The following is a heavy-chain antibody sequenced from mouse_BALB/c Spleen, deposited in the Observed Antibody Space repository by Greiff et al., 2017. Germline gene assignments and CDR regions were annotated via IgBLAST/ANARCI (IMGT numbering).Heavy chain of an antibody. CDR1: GYSITSGYY. CDR2: ISYDGSN. Sequence: EVKLQESGPGLVKPSQSLSLTCSVTGYSITSGYYWNWIRQFPGNKLEWMGYISYDGSNNYNPSLKNRISITRDTSKNQFFLKLNSVTTEDTATYYCARDHGNYHDYWGQGTTLTVSS. D-gene: IGHD2-1*01. J-gene: IGHJ2*01. CDR3: ARDHGNYHDY. V-gene: IGHV3-6*02.